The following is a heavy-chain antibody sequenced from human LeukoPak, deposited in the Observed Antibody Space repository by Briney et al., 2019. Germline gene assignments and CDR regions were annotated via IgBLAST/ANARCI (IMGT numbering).Heavy chain of an antibody. J-gene: IGHJ4*02. CDR2: IRNKANSYTT. V-gene: IGHV3-72*01. Sequence: LSLTCAVYGGSFSGYYMDWVRQAPGKGLEWVGRIRNKANSYTTEYAASVKGRFTISRDDSKNSLYLQMNSLKTEDTAVYYCTRVANGIDYWGQGTLVTVSS. CDR1: GGSFSGYY. CDR3: TRVANGIDY.